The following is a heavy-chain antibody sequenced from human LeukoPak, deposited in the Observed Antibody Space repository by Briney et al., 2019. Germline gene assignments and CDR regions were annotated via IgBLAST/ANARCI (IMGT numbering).Heavy chain of an antibody. CDR2: IYPHDGTT. CDR3: TRDRPHNWFDP. J-gene: IGHJ5*02. CDR1: EYSFVCYY. Sequence: GASVKVSCKASEYSFVCYYIHWVRQAPGEGLEWVGLIYPHDGTTNYAQKFQGRVTMTVDRSTTTFYMELSSLTSEDTAVYYCTRDRPHNWFDPWGQGTLVTVSP. V-gene: IGHV1-46*01.